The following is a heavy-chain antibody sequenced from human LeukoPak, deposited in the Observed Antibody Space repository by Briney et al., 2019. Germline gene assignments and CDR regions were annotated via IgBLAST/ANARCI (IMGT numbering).Heavy chain of an antibody. V-gene: IGHV1-2*02. D-gene: IGHD4-17*01. CDR3: ARDNGDYWFDY. Sequence: ASVKVSCKASGYTFTGYCMHWVRQAPGQGLEWMGWINPNSGGSNYAQKFQGRVTMTRDTSISTAYMELTRLRSDDTAVYYCARDNGDYWFDYWGQGTLCTVSS. J-gene: IGHJ4*02. CDR2: INPNSGGS. CDR1: GYTFTGYC.